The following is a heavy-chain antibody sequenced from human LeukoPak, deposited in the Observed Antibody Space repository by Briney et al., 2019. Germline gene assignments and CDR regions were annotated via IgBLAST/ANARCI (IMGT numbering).Heavy chain of an antibody. CDR2: ISYDGSNK. Sequence: GGSLRLSCAASGFTFNRYAIHWVRQAPGKGLEWVAFISYDGSNKYFADSVKGRFTISRDNSKNTVYLQMDSPRAEDTAVYYCARDRSLDSWGQGTLVTVSS. CDR3: ARDRSLDS. V-gene: IGHV3-30-3*01. CDR1: GFTFNRYA. J-gene: IGHJ4*02.